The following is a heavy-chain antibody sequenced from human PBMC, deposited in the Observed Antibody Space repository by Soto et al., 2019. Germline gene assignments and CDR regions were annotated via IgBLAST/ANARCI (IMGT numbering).Heavy chain of an antibody. D-gene: IGHD5-12*01. CDR2: LNPNTDKT. Sequence: ASLKVSCKASGYTFSNYDINWVRQATGQGLEWMGWLNPNTDKTGSAQKFQGRVTMTRNTSISTAYLELSGLRSDDTAVYYCARGIKGLPPSAFDIWGQGXRVTV. J-gene: IGHJ3*02. CDR1: GYTFSNYD. V-gene: IGHV1-8*01. CDR3: ARGIKGLPPSAFDI.